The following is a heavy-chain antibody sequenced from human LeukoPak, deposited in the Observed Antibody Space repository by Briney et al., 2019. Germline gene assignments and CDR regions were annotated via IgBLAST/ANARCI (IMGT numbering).Heavy chain of an antibody. D-gene: IGHD3-3*01. CDR1: GGSINNYC. Sequence: SETLSLTCTVSGGSINNYCWSWVRQAPGKGLEWIGYIYNSGTTDHNPSLRGRVTMSLDTSKNQLSMDLKFLTAADTAIYYCATSYDAKTAPYDLWGQGTLVTVSS. V-gene: IGHV4-4*09. CDR2: IYNSGTT. CDR3: ATSYDAKTAPYDL. J-gene: IGHJ5*02.